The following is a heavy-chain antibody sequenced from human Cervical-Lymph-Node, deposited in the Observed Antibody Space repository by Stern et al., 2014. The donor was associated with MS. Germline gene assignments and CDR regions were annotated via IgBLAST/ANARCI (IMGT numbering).Heavy chain of an antibody. V-gene: IGHV1-18*04. J-gene: IGHJ4*02. D-gene: IGHD6-25*01. Sequence: QVQLVQSGPEVKKPGASVKVSCKASGYTFTSYGIAWVRQAPGQGLEWMGWISAYNGNTNYERKLQGRVTLTTNTTTSTAYMELRSLRSDDPAIYFCARSGTRVPRGYWGQGTLITVSS. CDR3: ARSGTRVPRGY. CDR2: ISAYNGNT. CDR1: GYTFTSYG.